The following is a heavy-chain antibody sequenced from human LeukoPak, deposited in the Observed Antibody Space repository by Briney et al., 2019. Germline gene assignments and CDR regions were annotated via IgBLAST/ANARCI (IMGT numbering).Heavy chain of an antibody. D-gene: IGHD3-22*01. Sequence: RGESLKISCKGSGYRFTTYWIGWVRQMPGKGLEWMGIINPGDSDTRYSPSFQGQVPISADKSISTAYLLWSSLKASDTAMYYCARHPITRYYDSSGYSAAGPDYWGQGTLVTVSS. CDR1: GYRFTTYW. J-gene: IGHJ4*02. V-gene: IGHV5-51*01. CDR3: ARHPITRYYDSSGYSAAGPDY. CDR2: INPGDSDT.